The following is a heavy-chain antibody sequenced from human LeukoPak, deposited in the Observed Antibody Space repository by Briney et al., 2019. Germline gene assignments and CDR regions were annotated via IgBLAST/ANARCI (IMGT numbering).Heavy chain of an antibody. D-gene: IGHD3-22*01. CDR3: ARVTHDSSGY. J-gene: IGHJ4*02. CDR2: INPNSGGT. CDR1: GGTFSSYA. V-gene: IGHV1-2*02. Sequence: ASVKVSCKASGGTFSSYAISWVRQAPGQGLEWMGWINPNSGGTNYAQKFQGRVTMTRDTSISTAYMELSRLRSDDTAVYYCARVTHDSSGYWGQGTLVTVSS.